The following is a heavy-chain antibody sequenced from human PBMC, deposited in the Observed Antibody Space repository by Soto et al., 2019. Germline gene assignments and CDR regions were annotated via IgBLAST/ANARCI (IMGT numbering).Heavy chain of an antibody. Sequence: QVQLVQSGAEVKRPGAAVKGSCKDSGYTFTSYHLHWVRQDPGQGLEWMGWMNPNRGNTGYAQKFQGRITMTRNTSISTAYRELSSLRSEDTAVSYGARELSSGGFSNWGQGTLVTVSS. CDR1: GYTFTSYH. D-gene: IGHD6-19*01. V-gene: IGHV1-8*01. CDR3: ARELSSGGFSN. CDR2: MNPNRGNT. J-gene: IGHJ4*02.